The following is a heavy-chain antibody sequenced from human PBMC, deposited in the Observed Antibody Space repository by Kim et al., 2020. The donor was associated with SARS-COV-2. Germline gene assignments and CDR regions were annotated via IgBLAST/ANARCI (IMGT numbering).Heavy chain of an antibody. CDR3: AREYEPIAAAGRSYYGMDG. Sequence: KGQFTISRDNSNNTLYLKMNSLRAEDTAVYYCAREYEPIAAAGRSYYGMDGWGQGTTVTVSS. V-gene: IGHV3-30*07. J-gene: IGHJ6*02. D-gene: IGHD6-13*01.